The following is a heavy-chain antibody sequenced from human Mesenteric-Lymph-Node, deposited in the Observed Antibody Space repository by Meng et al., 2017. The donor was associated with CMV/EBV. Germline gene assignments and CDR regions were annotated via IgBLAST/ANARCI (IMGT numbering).Heavy chain of an antibody. CDR3: ARDEMATIDY. Sequence: GSLRLSCTVSGYSISSGYYWGWIRQPPGKGLEWIGSIYHSGSTYYNPSLKSRVTISVDTSKNQFSLKLSSVTAADTAVYYCARDEMATIDYWDQGTLVTVSS. CDR2: IYHSGST. V-gene: IGHV4-38-2*02. D-gene: IGHD5-24*01. CDR1: GYSISSGYY. J-gene: IGHJ4*02.